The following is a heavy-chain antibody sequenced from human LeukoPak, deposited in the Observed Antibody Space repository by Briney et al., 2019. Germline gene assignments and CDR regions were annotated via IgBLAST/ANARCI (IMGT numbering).Heavy chain of an antibody. CDR3: ARVEDTVRAAFFDY. D-gene: IGHD5-18*01. CDR1: GFTFSSYA. CDR2: ISGSGGST. Sequence: GGSLRLSCAASGFTFSSYAMSWVRQAPGKGLEWVSAISGSGGSTFYADSVKGRFTISRDNSKNTLYLQMNSLRVEDTAVFYCARVEDTVRAAFFDYWGQGTLVTVSS. V-gene: IGHV3-23*01. J-gene: IGHJ4*02.